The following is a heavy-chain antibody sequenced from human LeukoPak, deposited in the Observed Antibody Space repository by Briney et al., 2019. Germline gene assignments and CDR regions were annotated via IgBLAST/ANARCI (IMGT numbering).Heavy chain of an antibody. CDR2: IRSSGSYI. V-gene: IGHV3-21*01. J-gene: IGHJ4*02. CDR3: ARSRRGWELLSY. D-gene: IGHD1-26*01. Sequence: GGSLRLSCAASGFTFSSYSMNWVRQAPGKGLEWVASIRSSGSYIYYADSVKGRFTISRDKAKNSLYLQMNSLRAEDTAVYYCARSRRGWELLSYWGQGTLVTVSS. CDR1: GFTFSSYS.